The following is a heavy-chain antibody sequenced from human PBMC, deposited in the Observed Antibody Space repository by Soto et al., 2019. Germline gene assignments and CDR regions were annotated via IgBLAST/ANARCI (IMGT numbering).Heavy chain of an antibody. CDR2: MNPNSGNT. CDR1: GYTFTSYD. J-gene: IGHJ6*02. V-gene: IGHV1-8*01. CDR3: AKRDIVVVVAATRPIYYYYGMDV. Sequence: QVQLVQSGAEVKKPGASVKVSCKASGYTFTSYDINWVRQATGQGLEWMGWMNPNSGNTGYAQKFQGRATMTRNTSRSTAYMELSSLRSEDTAVYYCAKRDIVVVVAATRPIYYYYGMDVWGQGTTVTVSS. D-gene: IGHD2-15*01.